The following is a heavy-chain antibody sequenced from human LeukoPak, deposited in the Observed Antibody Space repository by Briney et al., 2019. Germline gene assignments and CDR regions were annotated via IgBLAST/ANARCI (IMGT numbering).Heavy chain of an antibody. D-gene: IGHD2-2*01. V-gene: IGHV4-59*01. CDR1: GGSISSYY. CDR3: ARVGVVPAAPSIYHYYYMDV. J-gene: IGHJ6*03. Sequence: SETLSLTCTVSGGSISSYYWSWIRQPPGKGLEWIGYIYYSWSTNYNPSLKSRFTISVDTSKNQFSLKLSSVTAADTAVYYCARVGVVPAAPSIYHYYYMDVWGKGTTVTVSS. CDR2: IYYSWST.